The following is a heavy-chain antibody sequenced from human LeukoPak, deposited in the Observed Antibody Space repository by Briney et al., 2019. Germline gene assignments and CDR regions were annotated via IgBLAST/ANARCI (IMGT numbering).Heavy chain of an antibody. CDR3: ARGRGHSYGQYYFNY. V-gene: IGHV4-59*01. Sequence: SETLSLTCTVSGASISSSSWSWIRQPPGKGLEWVGDMHYSGNTKYNPSPKSRVTISVDTTNNQFSLNLSSVTAADTAVYYCARGRGHSYGQYYFNYWGQGTLVTVSS. CDR1: GASISSSS. CDR2: MHYSGNT. J-gene: IGHJ4*02. D-gene: IGHD5-18*01.